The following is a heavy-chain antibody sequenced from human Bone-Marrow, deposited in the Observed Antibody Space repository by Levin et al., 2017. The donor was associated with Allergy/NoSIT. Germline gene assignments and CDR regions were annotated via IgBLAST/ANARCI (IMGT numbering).Heavy chain of an antibody. D-gene: IGHD2-15*01. J-gene: IGHJ4*02. CDR1: GASVSRISVA. CDR3: ARGEASAFDY. Sequence: SETLSLTCDISGASVSRISVAWNWIRQSPSRGLEWLGRTYYRSRWYYDYAGSVKSRITINPDTSKNQFSLQLNSVTPEDTAVYYCARGEASAFDYWGQGTLVTVSS. V-gene: IGHV6-1*01. CDR2: TYYRSRWYY.